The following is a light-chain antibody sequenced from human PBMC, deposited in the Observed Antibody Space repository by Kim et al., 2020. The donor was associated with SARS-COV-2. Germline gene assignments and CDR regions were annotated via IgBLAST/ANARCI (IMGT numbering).Light chain of an antibody. V-gene: IGKV3-20*01. Sequence: LSPGERATPSSRASHTVPSNTVALFQQKPGPAPGLLISGTSSRATGIPDRFSGSGSGTDFTLTISRLQPEDFAVYYCQQYDNSPYTFGQGTKLEI. CDR2: GTS. CDR1: HTVPSNT. CDR3: QQYDNSPYT. J-gene: IGKJ2*01.